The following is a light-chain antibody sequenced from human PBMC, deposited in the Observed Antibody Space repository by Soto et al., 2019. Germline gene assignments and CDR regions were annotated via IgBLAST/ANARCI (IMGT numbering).Light chain of an antibody. CDR2: GAS. J-gene: IGKJ1*01. V-gene: IGKV3-20*01. Sequence: EIVLTQSPGTLSLSPGEIATLSCRASQSVSSSYLAWYQQKPGQAPRLLIYGASSRATGIPDRFSGSGSGTDFTLTISRLEPEDFAVYYCQQYGSSPAVTLGQGTKVDIK. CDR1: QSVSSSY. CDR3: QQYGSSPAVT.